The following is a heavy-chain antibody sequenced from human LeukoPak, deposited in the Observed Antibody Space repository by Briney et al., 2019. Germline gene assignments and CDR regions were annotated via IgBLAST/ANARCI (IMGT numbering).Heavy chain of an antibody. D-gene: IGHD2-15*01. V-gene: IGHV3-30-3*01. CDR3: ARDRCSGGSCPIDY. J-gene: IGHJ4*02. CDR1: GFTFSSYA. CDR2: ISYDGTNK. Sequence: GGSLRHSCAASGFTFSSYAMHWVRQAPGKGLEWVSIISYDGTNKYYADSVKGRFTISRDNSKNTLYLQMNSLRPEDTAVYYCARDRCSGGSCPIDYWGQGTLVTVSS.